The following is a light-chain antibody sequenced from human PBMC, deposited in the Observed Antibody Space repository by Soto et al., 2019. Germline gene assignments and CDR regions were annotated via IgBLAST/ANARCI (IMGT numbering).Light chain of an antibody. V-gene: IGLV2-14*01. CDR2: EVS. CDR1: SSDVGAYNY. CDR3: SSYTSNSTLV. J-gene: IGLJ3*02. Sequence: QSVLTQPASVSGSPGQSITISCTGTSSDVGAYNYVSWYQQHPDKAPKLMIFEVSDRPSGVSNRFSGSNSGNTASLTISGLQAEDEADYFCSSYTSNSTLVFGAGTKLTVL.